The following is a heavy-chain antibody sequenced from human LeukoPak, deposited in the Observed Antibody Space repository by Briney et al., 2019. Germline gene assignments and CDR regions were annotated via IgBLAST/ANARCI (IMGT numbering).Heavy chain of an antibody. V-gene: IGHV3-30*02. J-gene: IGHJ4*02. CDR3: AKDPIPWYSSSWYFGY. Sequence: PGGSLRLSCAASGFTFSSYGMHWVRQAPGKGLEWVAFIRYDGSNKYYADSVKGRFTISRDNSKNTLYLQMNSLRAEDTAVYYCAKDPIPWYSSSWYFGYWGQGTLVTVSS. CDR2: IRYDGSNK. D-gene: IGHD6-13*01. CDR1: GFTFSSYG.